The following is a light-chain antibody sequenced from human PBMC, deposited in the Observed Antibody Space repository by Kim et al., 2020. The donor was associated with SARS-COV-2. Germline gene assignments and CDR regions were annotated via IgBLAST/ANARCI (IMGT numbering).Light chain of an antibody. CDR1: NSGSKN. Sequence: SGALGQTARITCGGNNSGSKNVHWYQQKPGQAPVLVIYRDTNRPSGIPERFSGSNSGNTATLTISRAQAGDEADYFCQVWDSSTVVFGGGTQLTVL. J-gene: IGLJ2*01. V-gene: IGLV3-9*01. CDR2: RDT. CDR3: QVWDSSTVV.